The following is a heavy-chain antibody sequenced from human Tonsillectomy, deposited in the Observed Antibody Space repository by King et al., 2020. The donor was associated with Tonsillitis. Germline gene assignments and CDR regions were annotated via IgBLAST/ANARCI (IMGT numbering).Heavy chain of an antibody. D-gene: IGHD4-17*01. CDR1: GFTFSDYY. J-gene: IGHJ3*02. CDR3: ARERRPTVLDGFDI. CDR2: INNSGDTI. V-gene: IGHV3-11*01. Sequence: VQLVQSGGGFVKPGGSLRLSCAASGFTFSDYYMSWIRQAPGKGLEWISYINNSGDTIYYADSVKGRFTISRDNAKNSLYLQMNSLRAEDAAVYHCARERRPTVLDGFDIWGQGTKVTVSS.